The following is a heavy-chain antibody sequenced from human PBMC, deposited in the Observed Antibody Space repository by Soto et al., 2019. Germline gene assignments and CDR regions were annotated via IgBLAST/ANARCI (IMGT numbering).Heavy chain of an antibody. D-gene: IGHD3-10*01. J-gene: IGHJ6*02. CDR1: GYSFTSYW. CDR2: IDPSDSYT. Sequence: GESLKISCKGSGYSFTSYWISWVRQMPGKGLEWMGRIDPSDSYTNYSPSFQGHVTISADKSISTAYLQWSSLKASDTAMYYCAREAPGGSGSSDGTDVWGQGTTVTVSS. V-gene: IGHV5-10-1*01. CDR3: AREAPGGSGSSDGTDV.